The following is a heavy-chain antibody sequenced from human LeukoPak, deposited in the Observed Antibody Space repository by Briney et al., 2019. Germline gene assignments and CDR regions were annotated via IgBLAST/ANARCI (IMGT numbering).Heavy chain of an antibody. CDR2: IYSGGST. V-gene: IGHV3-66*01. D-gene: IGHD1-1*01. Sequence: GGSLRLSCAASGFTVSSNYMSWVRQAPGKGLEWVSVIYSGGSTYYADSVKGRFTISRDNSKNTLYLQMNSLRAEDTAVYYCAKDGVQLWGYFDYWGQGTLVTVSS. CDR1: GFTVSSNY. CDR3: AKDGVQLWGYFDY. J-gene: IGHJ4*02.